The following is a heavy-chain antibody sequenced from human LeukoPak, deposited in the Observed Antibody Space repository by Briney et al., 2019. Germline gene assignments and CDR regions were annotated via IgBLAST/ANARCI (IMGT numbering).Heavy chain of an antibody. CDR1: GGSFSGYY. CDR3: ARDHASTSPDY. Sequence: PSETLSLTCAVYGGSFSGYYWSWIRQPPGKGLEWIGEINHSGSTYYNPSLKSRVTISVDTSKNQFSLKLSSVTAADTAVYYCARDHASTSPDYWGQGTLVTVSS. CDR2: INHSGST. J-gene: IGHJ4*02. D-gene: IGHD2-2*01. V-gene: IGHV4-34*01.